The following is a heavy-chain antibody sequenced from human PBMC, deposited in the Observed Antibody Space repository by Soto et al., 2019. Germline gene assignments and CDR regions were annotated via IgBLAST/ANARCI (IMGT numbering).Heavy chain of an antibody. CDR3: ASPIAHGSGSYYNDRNAFDI. Sequence: GASVKVSCKASGGTFSSYTIRWVRQAHGQGLEWMGRIIPILGIANYAQKFQGRVTITADKSTSTAYMELSSPRSEDTAVYYCASPIAHGSGSYYNDRNAFDIWGQGTMVTVSS. V-gene: IGHV1-69*02. J-gene: IGHJ3*02. D-gene: IGHD3-10*01. CDR1: GGTFSSYT. CDR2: IIPILGIA.